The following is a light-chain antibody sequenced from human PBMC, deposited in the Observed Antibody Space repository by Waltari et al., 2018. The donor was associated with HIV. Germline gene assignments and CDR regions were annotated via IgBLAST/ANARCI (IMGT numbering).Light chain of an antibody. J-gene: IGLJ3*02. CDR1: SSNY. CDR2: DVS. Sequence: QSALTQPRPVSGSPGQSVTISCTGTSSNYVSWYQQHPGKAPKVIIYDVSKRPSGVPDRFSGSKSGNTASLTISGLQAEDEADYYCCSYAGSSTFGVFGGGTKLTVL. V-gene: IGLV2-11*01. CDR3: CSYAGSSTFGV.